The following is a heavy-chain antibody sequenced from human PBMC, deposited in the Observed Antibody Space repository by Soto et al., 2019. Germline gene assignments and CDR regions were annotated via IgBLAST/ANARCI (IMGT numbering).Heavy chain of an antibody. D-gene: IGHD2-21*02. CDR3: ASIGGDCYTHSP. Sequence: SETLSLTCAVYGGSFSGYYWSWIRQPPGKGLEWIGEINHSGSTNYNPSLKSRVTISVDTSKNQFSLKLSSVTAADTAVYYCASIGGDCYTHSPWGQGTLVTVSS. CDR2: INHSGST. V-gene: IGHV4-34*01. CDR1: GGSFSGYY. J-gene: IGHJ5*02.